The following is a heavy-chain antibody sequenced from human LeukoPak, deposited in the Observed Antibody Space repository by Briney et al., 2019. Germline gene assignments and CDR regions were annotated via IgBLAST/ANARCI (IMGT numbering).Heavy chain of an antibody. V-gene: IGHV1-2*06. CDR1: GYTFTGYY. J-gene: IGHJ4*02. CDR3: ARISSGWTRGVDY. D-gene: IGHD6-19*01. CDR2: INPNSGGT. Sequence: ASVKVSCKASGYTFTGYYMHWVRQAPGQGLEWMGRINPNSGGTNYAQKFQGRVTMTRDTSTSTAYMELSRLSSDDTAVDYCARISSGWTRGVDYCGQGTLVTVSS.